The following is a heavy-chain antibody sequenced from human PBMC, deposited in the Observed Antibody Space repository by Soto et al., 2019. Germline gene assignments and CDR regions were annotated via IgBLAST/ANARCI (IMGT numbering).Heavy chain of an antibody. Sequence: PGGSLRPSCAASGFTFSSYGMHWVRQAPGKGLEWVAVISYDGGNKYYADSVKGRFTISRDNSKNTLYLQMNSLRAEDTAVYYCAKPAGGGGASYFDYWGQGTLVTVS. D-gene: IGHD1-26*01. CDR2: ISYDGGNK. CDR3: AKPAGGGGASYFDY. CDR1: GFTFSSYG. J-gene: IGHJ4*02. V-gene: IGHV3-30*18.